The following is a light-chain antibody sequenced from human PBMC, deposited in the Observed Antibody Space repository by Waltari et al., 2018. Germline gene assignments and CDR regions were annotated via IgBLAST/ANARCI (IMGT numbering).Light chain of an antibody. CDR2: YDR. J-gene: IGLJ1*01. CDR3: HVWHPHVDPGV. V-gene: IGLV3-21*04. CDR1: NLGTYS. Sequence: SYVVTQPPSVSVAPGETATIPCGGDNLGTYSVTWYQQKAGQAPVLVIFYDRDRPSGIPDRFSGSNSGNTATLTISRVEAGDEARYYCHVWHPHVDPGVFGTGTEVTVL.